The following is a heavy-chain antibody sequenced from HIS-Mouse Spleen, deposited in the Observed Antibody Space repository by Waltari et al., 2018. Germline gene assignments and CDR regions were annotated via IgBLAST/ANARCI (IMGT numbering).Heavy chain of an antibody. CDR2: IYYIGST. J-gene: IGHJ2*01. CDR3: AREIPYSSSWYDWYFDL. V-gene: IGHV4-39*07. D-gene: IGHD6-13*01. Sequence: QLQLQASGPGLVKPPESLSLTCPVSGGSIRSSSSYWGWIPQPPGKGLGWIGSIYYIGSTYYNPSLKSRVTISVDTSKSQFSLKLSSVTAADTAVYYCAREIPYSSSWYDWYFDLWGRGTLVTVSS. CDR1: GGSIRSSSSY.